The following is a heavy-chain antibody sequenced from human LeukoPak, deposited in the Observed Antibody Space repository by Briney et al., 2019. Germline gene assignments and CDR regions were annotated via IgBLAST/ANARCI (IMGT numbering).Heavy chain of an antibody. V-gene: IGHV4-39*07. CDR2: IYYSGST. CDR1: GGSISSSSYY. CDR3: AREPYNNFWTNSFLEAFDI. Sequence: PSETLSLTCTVSGGSISSSSYYWGWIRQPPGKGLEWIGSIYYSGSTYYNPSLKSRVTISVDTSKNQLSLKLSSVTAADTAVYYCAREPYNNFWTNSFLEAFDIWGQGTMVTVSS. D-gene: IGHD3/OR15-3a*01. J-gene: IGHJ3*02.